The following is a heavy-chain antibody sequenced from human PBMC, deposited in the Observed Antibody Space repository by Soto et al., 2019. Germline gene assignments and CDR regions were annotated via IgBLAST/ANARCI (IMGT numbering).Heavy chain of an antibody. CDR2: IYYSGST. Sequence: SETLSLTCTVSGGSISSYYWSWIRQPPGKGLEWIGYIYYSGSTNYNPSLKSRVTISVDTSKNQFSLKLSSVTAADTAVYYCARGLHYDSISLDDYWGQGTLVTVS. V-gene: IGHV4-59*08. J-gene: IGHJ4*02. CDR3: ARGLHYDSISLDDY. CDR1: GGSISSYY. D-gene: IGHD3-22*01.